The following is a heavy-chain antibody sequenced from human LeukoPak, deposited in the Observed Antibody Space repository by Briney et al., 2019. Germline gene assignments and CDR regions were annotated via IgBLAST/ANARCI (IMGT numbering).Heavy chain of an antibody. V-gene: IGHV3-48*03. CDR2: ISSSGSTI. D-gene: IGHD3-10*01. CDR1: GFTFSSYE. Sequence: QPGGSLRLSCEASGFTFSSYEMNWVRQAPGKGLEWVSYISSSGSTIYYADSMRGRFTISRDNAKNSVYLQMNSLRAEDTAVYYCVRESYYGSGSPNDAFDVWGQGTMVTVSS. CDR3: VRESYYGSGSPNDAFDV. J-gene: IGHJ3*01.